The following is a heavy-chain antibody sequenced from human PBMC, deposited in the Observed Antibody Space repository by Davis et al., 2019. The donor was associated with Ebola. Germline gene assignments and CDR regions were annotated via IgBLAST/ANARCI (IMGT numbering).Heavy chain of an antibody. V-gene: IGHV3-48*02. Sequence: GESLKISCAGSGFTFTAYSINWVRQAPGKGLEWVSYISSSSSTIYYADSVKGRFTISRDNAKNSLYLQMNSLRDEDTAVYYCAREFVSMVRGATIYYYYGMDVWGQGTTVTVSS. D-gene: IGHD3-10*01. CDR1: GFTFTAYS. CDR3: AREFVSMVRGATIYYYYGMDV. CDR2: ISSSSSTI. J-gene: IGHJ6*02.